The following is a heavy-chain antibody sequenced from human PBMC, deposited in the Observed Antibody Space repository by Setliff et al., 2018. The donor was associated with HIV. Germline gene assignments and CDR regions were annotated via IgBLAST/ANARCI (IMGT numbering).Heavy chain of an antibody. CDR2: IYTSGNT. CDR1: GGSISSYY. J-gene: IGHJ5*02. CDR3: ARHSGVASPNWFDP. Sequence: LSLTCTVSGGSISSYYWSWIRQPAGKGLEWIGRIYTSGNTYYNPSLKSRVTISVDTSRNQFSLNLSSVTAADTAVYYCARHSGVASPNWFDPWGQGTLVTVS. D-gene: IGHD3-10*01. V-gene: IGHV4-4*07.